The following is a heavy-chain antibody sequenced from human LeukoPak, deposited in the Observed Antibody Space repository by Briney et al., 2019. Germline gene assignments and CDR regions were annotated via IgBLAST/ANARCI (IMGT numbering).Heavy chain of an antibody. CDR3: ARAVVGATITTAFDI. V-gene: IGHV3-23*01. D-gene: IGHD1-26*01. Sequence: GGSLRLSCAASGFTFSSYAMSWVRQAPGKGLEWVSAISGSGGSTYYADSVKGRFTISRDNAKNSLYLQMNSLRAEDTAVYYCARAVVGATITTAFDIWGQGTMVTVSS. CDR1: GFTFSSYA. CDR2: ISGSGGST. J-gene: IGHJ3*02.